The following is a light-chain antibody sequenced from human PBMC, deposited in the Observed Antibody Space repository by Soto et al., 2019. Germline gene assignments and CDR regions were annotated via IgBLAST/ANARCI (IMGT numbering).Light chain of an antibody. Sequence: DIVMTQSPLSLPVTPGEPASISCRSSQILLHSNGYNYLDWYLQKPGQSPQVLIYLGSNRASGVPDRFSGSGSGTDFTLKISRVEAEDVGVYFCAQGLQIPLPFGGGSMVDIK. CDR2: LGS. J-gene: IGKJ4*01. CDR3: AQGLQIPLP. CDR1: QILLHSNGYNY. V-gene: IGKV2-28*01.